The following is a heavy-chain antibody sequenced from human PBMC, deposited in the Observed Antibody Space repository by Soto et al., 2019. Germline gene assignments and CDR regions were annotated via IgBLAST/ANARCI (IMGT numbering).Heavy chain of an antibody. D-gene: IGHD3-3*01. CDR3: ARDFAYFDY. V-gene: IGHV4-61*01. CDR1: GGSFKSGSYS. Sequence: TXETLSLTCTVSGGSFKSGSYSWSWIRQPPGKGLEWIGYVYHTGRTSYNPSLKSRVSISMDTSKNQFSLNLDSVTAADTAVYFCARDFAYFDYWGQGTLVTVSS. CDR2: VYHTGRT. J-gene: IGHJ4*02.